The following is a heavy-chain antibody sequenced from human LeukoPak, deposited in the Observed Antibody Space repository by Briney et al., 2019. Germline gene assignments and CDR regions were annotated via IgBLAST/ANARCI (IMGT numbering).Heavy chain of an antibody. J-gene: IGHJ4*02. V-gene: IGHV4-39*01. CDR3: ARQDAQLHPFGY. CDR1: GGSISSSSYY. D-gene: IGHD1-26*01. Sequence: SETLSLTCTVSGGSISSSSYYWGWIRQPPGKGLEWIGSIYYSGSTYYNPSLKSRVTISVDTSKNQFSLKLSSVTAADTAVYYCARQDAQLHPFGYWGQGTLVTVSS. CDR2: IYYSGST.